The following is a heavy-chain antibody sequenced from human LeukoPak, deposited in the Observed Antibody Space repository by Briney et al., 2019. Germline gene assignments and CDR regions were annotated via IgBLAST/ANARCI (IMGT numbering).Heavy chain of an antibody. CDR3: ARGGWYTWFDP. D-gene: IGHD6-19*01. Sequence: SETLSLTCTVSGGSISNYYWSWIRQPPGKGLEWIGYIFYSGSTNYNPSLKSRVTISEDTTKNQFSLNLTSVTAADTAVYYCARGGWYTWFDPWGQGTLVTVSS. J-gene: IGHJ5*02. CDR2: IFYSGST. V-gene: IGHV4-59*01. CDR1: GGSISNYY.